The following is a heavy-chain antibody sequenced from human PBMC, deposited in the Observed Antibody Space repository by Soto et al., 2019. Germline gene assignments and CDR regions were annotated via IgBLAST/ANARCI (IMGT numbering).Heavy chain of an antibody. CDR2: ISAYNGNT. CDR3: ARGIVGATGITGDFDY. V-gene: IGHV1-18*01. J-gene: IGHJ4*02. Sequence: ASVKVSCKASGYTFTSYGISWVRQAPGQGLEWMGWISAYNGNTNYAQKLQGRVTMTTDTSTSTAYMELSSLRSEDTAVYYCARGIVGATGITGDFDYWGQGTLLTVSS. CDR1: GYTFTSYG. D-gene: IGHD1-26*01.